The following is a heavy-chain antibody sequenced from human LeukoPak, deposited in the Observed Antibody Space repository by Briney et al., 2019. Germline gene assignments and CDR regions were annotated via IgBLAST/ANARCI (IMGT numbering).Heavy chain of an antibody. J-gene: IGHJ4*02. CDR1: GYTFTSYG. Sequence: ASVKVSCKASGYTFTSYGISWVRQAPGQGLEWMGWISAYNGNTNYAQKLQGRVTMTTDTSTSTAYMELRSLRSDDTAVYYCARTVLGWLLGAYFGYWGQGTLVTVSS. CDR2: ISAYNGNT. V-gene: IGHV1-18*01. D-gene: IGHD3-3*01. CDR3: ARTVLGWLLGAYFGY.